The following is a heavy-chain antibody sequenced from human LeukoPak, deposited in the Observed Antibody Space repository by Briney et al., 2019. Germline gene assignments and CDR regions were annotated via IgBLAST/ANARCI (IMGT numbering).Heavy chain of an antibody. D-gene: IGHD3-10*01. Sequence: SETLSLTCTVSGGSISSYYWSWIRQPAGKGLEWIGRIYTSGSTNYNASLKSRVSMSVDTSKNQFSLKLSSMTAADTAMYYCARVKSGTGWFDPWGQGTLVTVSS. V-gene: IGHV4-4*07. CDR1: GGSISSYY. CDR2: IYTSGST. CDR3: ARVKSGTGWFDP. J-gene: IGHJ5*02.